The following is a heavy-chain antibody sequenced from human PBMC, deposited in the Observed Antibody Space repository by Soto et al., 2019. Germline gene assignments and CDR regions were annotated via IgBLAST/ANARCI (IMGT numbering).Heavy chain of an antibody. CDR1: GFSLSTSGVG. D-gene: IGHD2-21*01. CDR2: IYWDDDK. V-gene: IGHV2-5*02. Sequence: QITLKESGPTLVKPTQPLTLTCTFSGFSLSTSGVGVGWIRQPPGKALEWLALIYWDDDKRYSPSLESRLSVTRGTSKNQVVFTMTNMDPVDTATYYCAYVPPSYLDWFDPWGQGILVTVAS. J-gene: IGHJ5*02. CDR3: AYVPPSYLDWFDP.